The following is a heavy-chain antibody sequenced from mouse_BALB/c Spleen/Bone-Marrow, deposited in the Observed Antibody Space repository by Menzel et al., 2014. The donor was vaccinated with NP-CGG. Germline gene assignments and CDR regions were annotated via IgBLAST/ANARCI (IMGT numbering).Heavy chain of an antibody. CDR2: IDPETGGT. CDR1: GYTFTDYE. J-gene: IGHJ4*01. Sequence: QVQLQQSGAELVRPGASVTLSCKASGYTFTDYEMHWAKQTPVHGLEWIGAIDPETGGTAYNQKFKGKATLTADKSSSTAYMELRSLTSEDSAVYYCTRHWDYAMDYWGQGTSVTVSS. V-gene: IGHV1-15*01. D-gene: IGHD4-1*01. CDR3: TRHWDYAMDY.